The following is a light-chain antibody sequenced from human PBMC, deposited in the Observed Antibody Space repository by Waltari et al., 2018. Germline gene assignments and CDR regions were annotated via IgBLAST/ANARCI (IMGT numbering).Light chain of an antibody. CDR2: KTS. J-gene: IGKJ2*01. Sequence: DIQLTQSPSSLAASVGDRVTLTCRASQGIGGYLNWYQQQPGKAPKLLIYKTSILNTGVPSRFSGGSYMLDYTRTITNLQPEDITTYYCQYFDNLPMFTFGPGTKVEIK. V-gene: IGKV1-33*01. CDR3: QYFDNLPMFT. CDR1: QGIGGY.